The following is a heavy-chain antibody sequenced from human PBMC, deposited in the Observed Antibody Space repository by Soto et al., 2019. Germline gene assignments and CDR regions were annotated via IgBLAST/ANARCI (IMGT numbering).Heavy chain of an antibody. CDR2: YGGSGGST. V-gene: IGHV3-23*01. Sequence: DVQLLESGGGLAQRGGSLRLSCAASGFSFSTYGMTWVRQAPGKGLEWVSYGGSGGSTYYADSVKGRFTISRDNSKNTLYLQMNSLRAEDTSGYYCVKFRGRAYHYYDMDVWGNGTTVTVYS. CDR1: GFSFSTYG. CDR3: VKFRGRAYHYYDMDV. D-gene: IGHD3-16*01. J-gene: IGHJ6*03.